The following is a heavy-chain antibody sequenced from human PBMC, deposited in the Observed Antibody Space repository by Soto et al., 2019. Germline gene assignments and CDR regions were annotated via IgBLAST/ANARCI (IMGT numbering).Heavy chain of an antibody. CDR1: GFSFSSQW. CDR3: LKDIR. CDR2: INNDGSRI. Sequence: EVQLVESGGGLVQPGGSLRLSCAASGFSFSSQWMYWVRQSPGKGPVWVSYINNDGSRIGYADSVKGRFTISRDNAKNTLYLQMNSLRVEDTAVYYCLKDIRWGRGTLVTVSS. V-gene: IGHV3-74*01. J-gene: IGHJ4*02.